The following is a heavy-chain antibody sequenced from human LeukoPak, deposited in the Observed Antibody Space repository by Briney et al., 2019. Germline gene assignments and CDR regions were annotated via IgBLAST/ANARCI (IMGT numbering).Heavy chain of an antibody. Sequence: GGSLRPSCAASGFTFSGYDMHWVRQAPGKGLEWVGFIRYDGSNKYYTDSVKGRFTISRDNSKNTLYLQMNSLRPEDTAVYYCATASAIDYWGQGTMVTVSS. CDR1: GFTFSGYD. CDR3: ATASAIDY. CDR2: IRYDGSNK. V-gene: IGHV3-30*02. J-gene: IGHJ4*02.